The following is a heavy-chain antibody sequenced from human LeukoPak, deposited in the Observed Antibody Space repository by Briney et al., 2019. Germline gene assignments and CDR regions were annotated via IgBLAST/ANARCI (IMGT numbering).Heavy chain of an antibody. J-gene: IGHJ6*03. Sequence: SETLSLTCTASGGSITIYYWSWIQQPAGKGLEWIGRIYTSGSTNYNPSLKSRVTMSVDTSKNQFSLKLSSVTAADTAVYYCARSTPSRDGSGSSKTYYYYMDVWGKGTTVTISS. CDR1: GGSITIYY. V-gene: IGHV4-4*07. D-gene: IGHD3-10*01. CDR2: IYTSGST. CDR3: ARSTPSRDGSGSSKTYYYYMDV.